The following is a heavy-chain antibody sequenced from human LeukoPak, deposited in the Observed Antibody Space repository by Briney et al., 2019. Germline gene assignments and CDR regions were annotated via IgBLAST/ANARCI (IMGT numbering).Heavy chain of an antibody. Sequence: GGSLRLSCAASGFTFSSYAMSWVRQAPGKGLEWVSAISGSGGSTYYADSVKGRFTISRDNSKNTLYLQMNSLRAEDTAVYYRAKDGLWSGITGGHFDYWGQGTLVTVSS. CDR3: AKDGLWSGITGGHFDY. V-gene: IGHV3-23*01. J-gene: IGHJ4*02. CDR1: GFTFSSYA. CDR2: ISGSGGST. D-gene: IGHD3-3*01.